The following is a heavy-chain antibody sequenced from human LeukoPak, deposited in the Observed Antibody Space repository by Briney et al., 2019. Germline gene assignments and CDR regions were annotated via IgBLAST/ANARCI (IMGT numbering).Heavy chain of an antibody. CDR3: ARDPSYYDFWSGYLD. CDR1: GYTFTSYG. CDR2: ISAYNGNT. V-gene: IGHV1-18*01. D-gene: IGHD3-3*01. Sequence: ASVKVSCKASGYTFTSYGISWVRQAPGQGLEWMGWISAYNGNTNYAQKLQGRVTMTTDTSTSTAYMDLRSLRSDDTAVYYCARDPSYYDFWSGYLDWGQGTLVTVSS. J-gene: IGHJ4*02.